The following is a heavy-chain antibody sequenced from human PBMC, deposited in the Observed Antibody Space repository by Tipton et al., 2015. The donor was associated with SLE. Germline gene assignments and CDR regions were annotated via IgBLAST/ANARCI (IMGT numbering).Heavy chain of an antibody. CDR1: GASISSSRDY. V-gene: IGHV4-39*01. CDR3: ARLKGRLELPGYHYYMDV. D-gene: IGHD1-7*01. CDR2: IYHSGST. J-gene: IGHJ6*03. Sequence: GLVKPSETLSLICTVSGASISSSRDYWAWIRQPPGKGLEWIGTIYHSGSTYYNPSLKSRVTISVDTSKNQFSLKLRSVTAADTAVYYCARLKGRLELPGYHYYMDVWGKGTTVTVSS.